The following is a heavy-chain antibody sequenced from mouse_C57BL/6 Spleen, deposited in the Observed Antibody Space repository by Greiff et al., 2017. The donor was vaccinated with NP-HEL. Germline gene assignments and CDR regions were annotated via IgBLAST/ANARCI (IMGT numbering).Heavy chain of an antibody. D-gene: IGHD2-2*01. Sequence: QVQLKQSGAELMKPGASVKLSCKATGYTFTGYWIEWVKQRPGHGLEWIGEILPGSGSTNYNEKFKSKATLTVDTSSSTAYMQLSSLTSEDSAVYYCAATMVTGRDFDYWGQGTTLTVSS. V-gene: IGHV1-9*01. CDR2: ILPGSGST. CDR1: GYTFTGYW. J-gene: IGHJ2*01. CDR3: AATMVTGRDFDY.